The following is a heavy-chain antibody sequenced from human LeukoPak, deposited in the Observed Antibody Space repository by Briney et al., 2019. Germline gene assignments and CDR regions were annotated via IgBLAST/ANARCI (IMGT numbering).Heavy chain of an antibody. V-gene: IGHV4-59*01. CDR1: GGSISSYY. D-gene: IGHD3-22*01. CDR3: ARLLPNYYDSSGYHYEENDAFDI. Sequence: SETLSLTCTLSGGSISSYYWSWIRQPPGKGLEWIGYVYFSGSTNYDPSLKSRVTLSVDTSKNQFSLKLSSVTAADTAVYYCARLLPNYYDSSGYHYEENDAFDIWGQGTMVTVSS. CDR2: VYFSGST. J-gene: IGHJ3*02.